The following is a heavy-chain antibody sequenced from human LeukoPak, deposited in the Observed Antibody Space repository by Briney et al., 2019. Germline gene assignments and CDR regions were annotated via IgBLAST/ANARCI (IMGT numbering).Heavy chain of an antibody. CDR3: ARDLGLRRNGYNPFDY. J-gene: IGHJ4*01. V-gene: IGHV3-48*01. D-gene: IGHD5-24*01. CDR2: ISASSNSI. Sequence: QPGGSLRLSCAVSGFTLNTYTMNWVRQAPGKGLEWISSISASSNSIEYADSVEGRFSISRDNAKNSMQLQMNSLRAEDTAMYYCARDLGLRRNGYNPFDYWGHGVLVTVSS. CDR1: GFTLNTYT.